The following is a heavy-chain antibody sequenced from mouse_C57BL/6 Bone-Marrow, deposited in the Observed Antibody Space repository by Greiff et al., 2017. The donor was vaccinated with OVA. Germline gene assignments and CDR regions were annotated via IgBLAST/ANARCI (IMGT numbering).Heavy chain of an antibody. CDR3: ARGTGTKYYYAMDY. D-gene: IGHD4-1*01. Sequence: EVQGVESGGGLVKPGGSLKLSCAASGFTFSDYGMHWVRQAPEKGLEWVAYISSGSSTIYYADTVKGRFTISRDNAKNTLFLQMTSLRSEDTAMYYCARGTGTKYYYAMDYWGQGTSVTVSS. V-gene: IGHV5-17*01. CDR2: ISSGSSTI. CDR1: GFTFSDYG. J-gene: IGHJ4*01.